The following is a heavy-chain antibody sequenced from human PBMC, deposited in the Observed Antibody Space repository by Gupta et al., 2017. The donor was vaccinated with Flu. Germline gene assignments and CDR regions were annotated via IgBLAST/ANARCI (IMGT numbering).Heavy chain of an antibody. CDR1: GGSFSGYY. CDR2: INHSGST. J-gene: IGHJ6*02. CDR3: ARGPLNYDILTGLPPLYGMDV. Sequence: QVQLQQWGAGLLKPSETLSLTCAVYGGSFSGYYWSWIRQPPGKGLEWIGEINHSGSTNYNPSLKSRVTISVDTSKNQFSLKLSSVTAADTAVYYCARGPLNYDILTGLPPLYGMDVWGQGTTVTVSS. D-gene: IGHD3-9*01. V-gene: IGHV4-34*01.